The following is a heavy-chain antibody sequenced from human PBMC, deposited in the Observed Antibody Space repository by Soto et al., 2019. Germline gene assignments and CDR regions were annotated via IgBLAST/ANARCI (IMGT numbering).Heavy chain of an antibody. CDR1: GFTFRTYA. D-gene: IGHD2-8*02. Sequence: GGSLRLSCAASGFTFRTYAMSWVRLAPGKGLEWVSGISGSGGSTFFADSVKGRFTISRDNSKNTVYLQMNSLRADDTAVYYCAEVDAGRITGFCIGMDVWGQRTTVTVSS. CDR2: ISGSGGST. CDR3: AEVDAGRITGFCIGMDV. J-gene: IGHJ6*02. V-gene: IGHV3-23*01.